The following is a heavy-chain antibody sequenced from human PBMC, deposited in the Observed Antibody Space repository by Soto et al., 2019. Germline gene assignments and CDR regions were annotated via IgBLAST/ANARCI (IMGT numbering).Heavy chain of an antibody. CDR2: IVPLFRTT. V-gene: IGHV1-69*06. CDR1: GGTFSSYA. D-gene: IGHD3-9*01. J-gene: IGHJ6*02. CDR3: AREVGGSYDMITGYYRDYYGMDV. Sequence: ASVKVSCKTSGGTFSSYAINWVRQAPGQGLEWMGGIVPLFRTTNYAQKFQGRVTITADTSTYTVYMELSSLRSEDTAVYYCAREVGGSYDMITGYYRDYYGMDVWGRGTTVTVAS.